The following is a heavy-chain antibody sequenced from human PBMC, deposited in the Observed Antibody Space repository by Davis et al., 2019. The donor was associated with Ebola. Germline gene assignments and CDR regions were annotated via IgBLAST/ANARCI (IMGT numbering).Heavy chain of an antibody. CDR1: GFTFILHT. CDR3: AEGSSEAAANWLDS. D-gene: IGHD3-10*01. J-gene: IGHJ5*01. Sequence: PGGSLRLSCSASGFTFILHTMHWVRQAPGKGLESVADISNAGAYTSHEDFVKGRFTISRDNSKNTLFLQMNNLRVEDTAVYYCAEGSSEAAANWLDSWGRGTRVTVSS. V-gene: IGHV3-64D*08. CDR2: ISNAGAYT.